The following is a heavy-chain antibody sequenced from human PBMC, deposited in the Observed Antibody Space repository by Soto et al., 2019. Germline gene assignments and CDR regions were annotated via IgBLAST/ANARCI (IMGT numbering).Heavy chain of an antibody. CDR3: ARDPFREVLWFGEPVYYYYYGMDV. V-gene: IGHV1-2*02. CDR2: VNPNSGGT. Sequence: ASVKVSCKASGYTFTGYYMHWVRQAPGQGLEWMGWVNPNSGGTNYAQKFQGRVTMTRDTSISTAYMELSRLRSDDTAVYYCARDPFREVLWFGEPVYYYYYGMDVWGQGTTVTVSS. D-gene: IGHD3-10*01. CDR1: GYTFTGYY. J-gene: IGHJ6*02.